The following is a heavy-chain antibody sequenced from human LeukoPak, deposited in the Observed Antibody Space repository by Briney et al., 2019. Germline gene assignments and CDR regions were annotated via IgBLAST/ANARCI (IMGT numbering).Heavy chain of an antibody. CDR1: GGSLSGYY. Sequence: SETLSLTCAVYGGSLSGYYWSWIRQSPGKGLEWIGQINHSGDTNYNPSLKSRVTISVDTSKNQFSLKLSSVTAADTAVYYCARVGDWNDLVYWGQGTLVTVSS. D-gene: IGHD1-1*01. J-gene: IGHJ4*02. V-gene: IGHV4-34*01. CDR3: ARVGDWNDLVY. CDR2: INHSGDT.